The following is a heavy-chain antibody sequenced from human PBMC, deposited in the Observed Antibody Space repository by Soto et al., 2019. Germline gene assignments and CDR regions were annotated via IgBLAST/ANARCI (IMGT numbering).Heavy chain of an antibody. J-gene: IGHJ6*02. CDR1: GGTFSSYA. Sequence: SVKVSCKASGGTFSSYAISWVRQAPGKGLEWMGGIIPIFGTANYAQKFQGRVTITADESTSTAYMELSSLRSEDTAVYYCARDILGRWFGEPLNYYYYGMDVWGQGTTVTVSS. V-gene: IGHV1-69*13. D-gene: IGHD3-10*01. CDR3: ARDILGRWFGEPLNYYYYGMDV. CDR2: IIPIFGTA.